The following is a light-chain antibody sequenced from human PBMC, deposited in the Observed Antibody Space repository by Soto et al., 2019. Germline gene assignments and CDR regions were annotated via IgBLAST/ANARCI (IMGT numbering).Light chain of an antibody. CDR3: LKINSFPYT. Sequence: DIQMTQSPSSVSASVGDRVTITCRASQIISNWLAWYQQKPGQVPKLLIHTASNLQSGVPSRFSGSGSGTDFTLTISNLQPEDFATYYCLKINSFPYTFGQGTKVEIK. V-gene: IGKV1-12*01. J-gene: IGKJ2*01. CDR1: QIISNW. CDR2: TAS.